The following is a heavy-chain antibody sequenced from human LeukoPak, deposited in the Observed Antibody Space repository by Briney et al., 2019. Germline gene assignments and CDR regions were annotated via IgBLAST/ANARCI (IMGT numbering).Heavy chain of an antibody. V-gene: IGHV3-30-3*01. CDR2: ISYDGSNK. J-gene: IGHJ4*02. Sequence: GGSLRLSCAASGFTFSSYAMHWVRQAPGKGLEWVAVISYDGSNKYYADSVKGRFTISRDNSKNTLYLQMNSVRPEDTAVYYCARDRSSGTAMVTSLEDYWGQGTLVTVSS. CDR1: GFTFSSYA. D-gene: IGHD5-18*01. CDR3: ARDRSSGTAMVTSLEDY.